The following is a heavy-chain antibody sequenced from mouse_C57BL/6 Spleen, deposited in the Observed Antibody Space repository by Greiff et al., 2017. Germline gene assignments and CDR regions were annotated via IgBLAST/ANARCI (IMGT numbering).Heavy chain of an antibody. D-gene: IGHD2-5*01. Sequence: QVQLQPSGAELVKPGASVKLSCKASGYTFTEYTIHWVKQRSGQGLEWIGWFYPGSGSIKYNEKFKDKATLTADKSSSTVYMELSRLTSEEAAVYFCARREGDSNWFAYWGQGTLVTVSA. V-gene: IGHV1-62-2*01. J-gene: IGHJ3*01. CDR3: ARREGDSNWFAY. CDR1: GYTFTEYT. CDR2: FYPGSGSI.